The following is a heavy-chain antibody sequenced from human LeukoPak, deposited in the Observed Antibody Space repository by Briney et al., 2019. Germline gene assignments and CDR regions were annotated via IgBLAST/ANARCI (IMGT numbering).Heavy chain of an antibody. Sequence: GGSLRLSCAASGFTFSSFTMNWVRQAPGKGLEWVSSITTSTSYIYYADSVKGRFTISRDNAKNSLYLQMNSLRAEDTAVYYCARDYSYGSSYLYWGQGTLVTVSS. J-gene: IGHJ4*02. V-gene: IGHV3-21*01. CDR3: ARDYSYGSSYLY. CDR2: ITTSTSYI. D-gene: IGHD3-3*01. CDR1: GFTFSSFT.